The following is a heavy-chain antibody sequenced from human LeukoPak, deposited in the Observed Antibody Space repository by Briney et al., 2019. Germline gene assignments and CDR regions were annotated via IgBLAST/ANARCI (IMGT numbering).Heavy chain of an antibody. CDR2: ISTSNSYI. J-gene: IGHJ5*02. D-gene: IGHD3-16*01. Sequence: GGSLRLSCSASGFSFSSYIMNWVRQAPGKGLEWVSCISTSNSYIYYVDSVQGRFTLSRDNAKNSLYLQMNSLRAEDTAVYYCARDGGPQVTRPLDLWGQGTMVTVPS. CDR3: ARDGGPQVTRPLDL. V-gene: IGHV3-21*01. CDR1: GFSFSSYI.